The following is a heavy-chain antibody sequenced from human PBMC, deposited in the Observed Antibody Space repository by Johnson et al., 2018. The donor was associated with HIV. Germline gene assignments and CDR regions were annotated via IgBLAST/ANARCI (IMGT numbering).Heavy chain of an antibody. V-gene: IGHV3-30-3*01. D-gene: IGHD2-2*01. CDR3: ARDRGSMPAVAFDI. CDR1: GFTFSSYA. CDR2: ISYDGPNK. Sequence: QVQLVESGGGVVQTGRSLRLSCAASGFTFSSYAMHWVRQAPGTGLEWVAIISYDGPNKYYADSVKGRFTISRDNSKNTLYLQMNSLRAGDTAVYYCARDRGSMPAVAFDIWGQGTMVTVSS. J-gene: IGHJ3*02.